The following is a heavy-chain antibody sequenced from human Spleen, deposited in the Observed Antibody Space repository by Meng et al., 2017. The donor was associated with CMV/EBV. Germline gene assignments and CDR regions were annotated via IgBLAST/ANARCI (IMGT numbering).Heavy chain of an antibody. J-gene: IGHJ6*02. CDR2: VKPDGSEK. Sequence: GESLKISCAASGFPFSSYWMSWVRQAPGKGLEWVANVKPDGSEKYYVDSVKGRFTISRDNAKSSLYLQMNSLRAEDTAVYYCARNTPGWHYYYYGMDVWGQGTTVTVSS. V-gene: IGHV3-7*03. D-gene: IGHD2-15*01. CDR3: ARNTPGWHYYYYGMDV. CDR1: GFPFSSYW.